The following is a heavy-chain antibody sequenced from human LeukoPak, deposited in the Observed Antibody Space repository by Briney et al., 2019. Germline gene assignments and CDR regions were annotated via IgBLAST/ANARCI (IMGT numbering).Heavy chain of an antibody. CDR2: IKQDGSEK. Sequence: GGSLRLSCAASGFTFSRYSMNWVRQAPGKGLEWVANIKQDGSEKYYVDSVKGRFTISRDNAKNSLYLQMNSLRAEDTAVYYCARHGGRDSSGYRGLDYWGQGTLVTVSS. D-gene: IGHD3-22*01. V-gene: IGHV3-7*01. CDR3: ARHGGRDSSGYRGLDY. CDR1: GFTFSRYS. J-gene: IGHJ4*02.